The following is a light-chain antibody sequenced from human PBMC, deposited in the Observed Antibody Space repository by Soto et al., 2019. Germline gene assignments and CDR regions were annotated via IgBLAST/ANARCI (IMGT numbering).Light chain of an antibody. V-gene: IGLV1-44*01. CDR1: SSNIGSGT. Sequence: QAVVTQPPSVSGTPGQRVTISCSGSSSNIGSGTVNWYQQLPGTAPIRLIYANNHRPSGVPDRFSASKSGTSASLAISGLLSEDEADYYCQSYDSSLRGSVFGGGTKLTVL. CDR3: QSYDSSLRGSV. CDR2: ANN. J-gene: IGLJ2*01.